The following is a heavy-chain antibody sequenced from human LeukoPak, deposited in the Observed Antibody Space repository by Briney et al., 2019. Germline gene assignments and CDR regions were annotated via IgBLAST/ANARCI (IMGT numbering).Heavy chain of an antibody. J-gene: IGHJ4*02. V-gene: IGHV4-34*01. D-gene: IGHD3/OR15-3a*01. CDR1: GGSFSGYY. CDR2: INHSGST. Sequence: SETLSLTCAVYGGSFSGYYWSWIRQPPGKGLEWIGEINHSGSTNYNPSLKSRVTISVDTSKNQFSLKLSSVTAADTAVYYCASSGLNEGTRLFDYWGQGTLVTVSS. CDR3: ASSGLNEGTRLFDY.